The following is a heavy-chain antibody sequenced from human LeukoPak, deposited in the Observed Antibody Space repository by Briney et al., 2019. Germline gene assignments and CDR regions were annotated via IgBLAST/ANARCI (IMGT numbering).Heavy chain of an antibody. CDR1: GFTFDNAW. CDR3: TTLGSDDY. J-gene: IGHJ4*02. Sequence: GGSLRLSCAASGFTFDNAWMSWVRQAPGKGLEWLGRIRSKADGGTTDYATPVKGRFTFSRDDSKSTLYLQMNSLKTEDTAAYYCTTLGSDDYWGQGTLVTVSS. D-gene: IGHD3-10*01. V-gene: IGHV3-15*01. CDR2: IRSKADGGTT.